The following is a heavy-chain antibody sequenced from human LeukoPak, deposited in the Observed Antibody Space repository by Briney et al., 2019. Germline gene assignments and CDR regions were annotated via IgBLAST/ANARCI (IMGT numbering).Heavy chain of an antibody. CDR2: MHYSGDS. Sequence: ASETLSLTCTVSGNSLSSFFWSWIRQPPGKGLEWIGSMHYSGDSKYNPSLRSRVSLSIDTSKQQFSLRLSSVTAADTAVYYCARDLELERNRWNYFESWGQGALVTVSS. CDR1: GNSLSSFF. J-gene: IGHJ4*02. D-gene: IGHD1-1*01. CDR3: ARDLELERNRWNYFES. V-gene: IGHV4-59*01.